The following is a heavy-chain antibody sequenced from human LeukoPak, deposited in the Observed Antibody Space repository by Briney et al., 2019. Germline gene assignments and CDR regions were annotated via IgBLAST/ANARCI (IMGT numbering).Heavy chain of an antibody. J-gene: IGHJ4*02. CDR3: AREDSSSSFDY. D-gene: IGHD6-6*01. V-gene: IGHV3-30*07. CDR1: GFTFSSYA. Sequence: PGGSLRLPCAASGFTFSSYAMHWVRQAPGKGLEWVAVISYDGSNKYYADSVKGRFTISRDNAKNSLYLQMNSLRAEDTAVYYCAREDSSSSFDYWGQGTLVTVSS. CDR2: ISYDGSNK.